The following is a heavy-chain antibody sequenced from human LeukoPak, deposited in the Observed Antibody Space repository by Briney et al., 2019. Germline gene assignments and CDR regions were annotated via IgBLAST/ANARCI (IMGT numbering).Heavy chain of an antibody. CDR2: INPNSGGT. J-gene: IGHJ5*02. Sequence: ASVKVSCKASGYTFTGYYMHWVRQAPGQGLEWMGWINPNSGGTNYAQKLQGRVTMTTDTSTSTAYMELRSLRSDDTAVYYCARRLSPTDWFDPWGQGTLVTVSS. CDR1: GYTFTGYY. CDR3: ARRLSPTDWFDP. D-gene: IGHD6-25*01. V-gene: IGHV1-2*02.